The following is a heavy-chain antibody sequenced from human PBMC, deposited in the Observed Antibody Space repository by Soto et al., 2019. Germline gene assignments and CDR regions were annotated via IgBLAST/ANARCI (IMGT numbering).Heavy chain of an antibody. D-gene: IGHD6-19*01. CDR2: IKSKTDGGTT. J-gene: IGHJ6*03. V-gene: IGHV3-15*01. Sequence: GGSLRLSCAASGFTFSNAWMSWVRQAPGKGLEWVGRIKSKTDGGTTDYAAPVKGRFTISRDDSKNTLYLQMNSLKTEDTAVYYCTTVLFLAGETIYGYYYYMDVWGKGTTVTVSS. CDR1: GFTFSNAW. CDR3: TTVLFLAGETIYGYYYYMDV.